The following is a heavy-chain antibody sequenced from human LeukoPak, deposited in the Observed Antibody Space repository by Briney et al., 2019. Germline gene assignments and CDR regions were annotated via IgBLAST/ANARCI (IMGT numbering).Heavy chain of an antibody. CDR3: ARDLLNEGNHLDY. V-gene: IGHV4-30-4*01. Sequence: PSETLSLTCTVSGGSNSSGDYYWSWIRQPPGKGLEWIGYIYYSGSTYYNPSLKSRVTISVDTSKNQFSLKLSSVTAADTAVYYCARDLLNEGNHLDYWGQGTLVTVSS. CDR1: GGSNSSGDYY. J-gene: IGHJ4*02. D-gene: IGHD4-23*01. CDR2: IYYSGST.